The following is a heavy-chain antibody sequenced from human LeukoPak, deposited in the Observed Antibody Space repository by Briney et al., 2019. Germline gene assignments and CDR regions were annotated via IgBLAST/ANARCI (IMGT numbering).Heavy chain of an antibody. J-gene: IGHJ4*02. CDR1: GGSISYYY. V-gene: IGHV4-4*07. CDR3: ARDKGGYKNGGFDF. Sequence: PSETLSLTCSVSGGSISYYYWSWIRQPAGKGLEWIGRIYTSGSTNYNPSLKSRVTMSLDTSKNQFSLNVSSVTAADTAVYYCARDKGGYKNGGFDFWGQGTLVSVSS. D-gene: IGHD5-24*01. CDR2: IYTSGST.